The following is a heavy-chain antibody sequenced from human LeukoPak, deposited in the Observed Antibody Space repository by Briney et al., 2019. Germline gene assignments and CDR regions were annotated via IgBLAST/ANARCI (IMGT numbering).Heavy chain of an antibody. V-gene: IGHV4-38-2*01. CDR1: GYSISSGYY. CDR3: ARKRTVAGSNWFDP. J-gene: IGHJ5*02. CDR2: IYHSGST. Sequence: SETLSLTCAFSGYSISSGYYWGWIRPPPGKGLEWIGSIYHSGSTYYNPSLKSRVTISVDTSKNQFSLKLSSVTAADTAVYYCARKRTVAGSNWFDPWGQGTLVTVSS. D-gene: IGHD6-19*01.